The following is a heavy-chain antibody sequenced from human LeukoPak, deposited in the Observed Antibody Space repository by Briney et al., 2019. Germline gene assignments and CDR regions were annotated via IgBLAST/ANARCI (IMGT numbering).Heavy chain of an antibody. D-gene: IGHD6-13*01. CDR3: AKSPEQQLVWRGWVDP. CDR1: GFTLRSYG. J-gene: IGHJ5*02. V-gene: IGHV3-23*01. Sequence: PGGSLRLSCAASGFTLRSYGMSWVRQAPGKGLEWVSAISGSGGSTYYADSVKGRFTISRDNSKNTLYLQMNSLRAEDTAVYYCAKSPEQQLVWRGWVDPWGQGTLVSVSS. CDR2: ISGSGGST.